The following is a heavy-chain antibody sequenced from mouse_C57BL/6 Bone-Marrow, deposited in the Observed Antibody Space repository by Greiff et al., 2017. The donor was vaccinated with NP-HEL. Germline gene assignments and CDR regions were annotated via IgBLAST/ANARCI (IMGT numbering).Heavy chain of an antibody. CDR3: ARGGPTYYSNSFAY. CDR2: IYPRSGNT. V-gene: IGHV1-81*01. CDR1: GYTFTSYG. D-gene: IGHD2-5*01. J-gene: IGHJ3*01. Sequence: VKLQESGAELARPGASVKLSCKASGYTFTSYGISWVKQRTGQGLEWIGEIYPRSGNTYYNEKFKGKATLTADKSSSTAYMELRSLTSEDSAVYFCARGGPTYYSNSFAYWGQGTLVTVSA.